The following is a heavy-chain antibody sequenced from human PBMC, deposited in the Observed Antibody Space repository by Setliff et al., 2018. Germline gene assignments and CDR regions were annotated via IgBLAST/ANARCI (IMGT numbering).Heavy chain of an antibody. CDR1: GYTLTELS. Sequence: ASVKVSCKVSGYTLTELSMHWVRQAPGKGLEWMGGFDPEDGETIYAQKFQGRVTMTEDTSTDTAYMELSSLRSEDTAVYHCASYERYCYGGSCYYVDYWGQGTLVTSPQ. V-gene: IGHV1-24*01. CDR2: FDPEDGET. D-gene: IGHD2-15*01. J-gene: IGHJ4*02. CDR3: ASYERYCYGGSCYYVDY.